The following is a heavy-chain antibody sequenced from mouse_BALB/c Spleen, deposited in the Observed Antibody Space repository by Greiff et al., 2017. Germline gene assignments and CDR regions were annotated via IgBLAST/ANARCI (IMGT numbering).Heavy chain of an antibody. CDR1: GFTFNTYA. V-gene: IGHV10-1*02. CDR2: IRSKSNNYAT. CDR3: GRQGGNYVFAY. D-gene: IGHD2-1*01. Sequence: EVMLVESGGGLVQPKGSLKLSCAASGFTFNTYAMNWVRQAPGKGLEWVARIRSKSNNYATYYADSVKDRFTISRDDSQSMLYLQMNNLKTEDTAMYYCGRQGGNYVFAYWGQGTLVTVSA. J-gene: IGHJ3*01.